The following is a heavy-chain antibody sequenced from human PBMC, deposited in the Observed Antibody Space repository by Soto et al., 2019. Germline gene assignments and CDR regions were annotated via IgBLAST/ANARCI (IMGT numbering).Heavy chain of an antibody. Sequence: SETLSLTCTVSGGSISNYYWSWIRQPPGNGFELIVLIFYSGCTNYIPALKSRVTRSVYTSKYQFSLKLSFVTAADSVVFYCARDSGYNYGYFRWFDPWGQGTLVTFSS. J-gene: IGHJ5*02. CDR1: GGSISNYY. D-gene: IGHD5-18*01. CDR2: IFYSGCT. CDR3: ARDSGYNYGYFRWFDP. V-gene: IGHV4-59*01.